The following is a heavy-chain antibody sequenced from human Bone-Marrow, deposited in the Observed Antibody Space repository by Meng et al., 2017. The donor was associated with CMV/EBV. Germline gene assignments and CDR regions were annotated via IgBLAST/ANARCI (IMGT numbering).Heavy chain of an antibody. Sequence: SSSYYWCWIRQPPGKGLEWIGSIYYSGSTYYNPSLKSRVTISVDTSKNQFSLTLNYVTAADTAVYYCARRGSVVIASGAPAFYFDLWGQGTLVTVSS. CDR2: IYYSGST. D-gene: IGHD6-13*01. CDR1: SSSYY. CDR3: ARRGSVVIASGAPAFYFDL. J-gene: IGHJ4*02. V-gene: IGHV4-39*07.